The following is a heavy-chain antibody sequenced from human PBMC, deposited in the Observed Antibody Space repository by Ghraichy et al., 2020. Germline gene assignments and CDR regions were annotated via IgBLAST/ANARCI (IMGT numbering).Heavy chain of an antibody. CDR1: GGSFSGYY. J-gene: IGHJ6*04. D-gene: IGHD2-21*01. V-gene: IGHV4-34*01. Sequence: SETLSLTCAVYGGSFSGYYWSWIRQPQGKGLEWIGEINHTGSTNYNPSLKSRVTVSVDTSMNQFSLKLRSVTAADTAVYDCARGRHNYGMDVWGKGTTVTVHS. CDR3: ARGRHNYGMDV. CDR2: INHTGST.